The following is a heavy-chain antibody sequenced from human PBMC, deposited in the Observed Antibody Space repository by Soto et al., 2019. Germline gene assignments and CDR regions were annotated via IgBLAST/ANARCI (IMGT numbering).Heavy chain of an antibody. Sequence: VQLVESGGGLVQPGRSLRLSCAASGFTFDDYAMHWVRQVPGKGLEWVSGINWNSGSIGYGDSVKGRFAISRDNAKNSLHLQMNSLSAEDTAFYYCVKDESINWYSGHFPHWGQGTLVTVSS. V-gene: IGHV3-9*01. CDR1: GFTFDDYA. D-gene: IGHD6-13*01. CDR2: INWNSGSI. J-gene: IGHJ1*01. CDR3: VKDESINWYSGHFPH.